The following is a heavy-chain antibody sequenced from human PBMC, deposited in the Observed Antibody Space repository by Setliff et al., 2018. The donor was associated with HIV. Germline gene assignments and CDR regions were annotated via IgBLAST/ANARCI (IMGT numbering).Heavy chain of an antibody. CDR3: ARGMGITGRLSF. CDR1: GGTVTTYA. J-gene: IGHJ4*02. CDR2: VIPLFGTA. V-gene: IGHV1-69*13. Sequence: SVKVSCKASGGTVTTYAINWVRQAPGQGLEWMGGVIPLFGTANYAQKFQGRVTITADESTSAAYMELSSLKSEDTAVYYCARGMGITGRLSFWGQGTQVTVSS. D-gene: IGHD6-6*01.